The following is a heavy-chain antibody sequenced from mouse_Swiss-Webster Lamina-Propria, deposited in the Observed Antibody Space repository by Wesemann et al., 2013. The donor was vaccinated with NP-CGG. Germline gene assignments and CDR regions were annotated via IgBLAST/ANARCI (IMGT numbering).Heavy chain of an antibody. J-gene: IGHJ4*01. CDR1: GYTFTSYW. CDR3: TREVDY. Sequence: LQQPGSELVRPGASVKLSCKASGYTFTSYWMHWVKQRHGQGLEWIGNIYPGSGSTNYDEKFKSKGTLTVDTSSSTAYMHLSSLTSEDSAVYYCTREVDYWGQGTSVTVSS. CDR2: IYPGSGST. V-gene: IGHV1S22*01.